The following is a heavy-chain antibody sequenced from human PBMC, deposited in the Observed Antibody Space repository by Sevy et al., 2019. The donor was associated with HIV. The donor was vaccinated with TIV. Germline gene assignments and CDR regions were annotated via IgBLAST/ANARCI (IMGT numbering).Heavy chain of an antibody. CDR1: GFTFSNYA. CDR3: AGARYDSSGSFDAFDI. D-gene: IGHD3-22*01. CDR2: IFRIGDVT. Sequence: GGSLRLSCTGSGFTFSNYAMNWVRQAPGKGLEWVSTIFRIGDVTYYADSVKGRFTISRDNSRNTLFLQMKSLRAEDTAVYYCAGARYDSSGSFDAFDIWGQGTMVTVSS. V-gene: IGHV3-23*01. J-gene: IGHJ3*02.